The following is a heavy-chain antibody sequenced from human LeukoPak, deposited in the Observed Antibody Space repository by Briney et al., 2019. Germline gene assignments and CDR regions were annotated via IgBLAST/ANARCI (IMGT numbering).Heavy chain of an antibody. J-gene: IGHJ6*02. CDR1: GFTFSSYG. V-gene: IGHV3-30*18. CDR3: AKGGQLTYMDV. CDR2: ISYDGSNK. D-gene: IGHD2-2*01. Sequence: GGSLRLSCAASGFTFSSYGMHWVRQAPGKGLEWVAVISYDGSNKYYADSVKGRFTISRDNSKNTLYLQMNSLRAEDTAVYYCAKGGQLTYMDVWGQGTTVTVSS.